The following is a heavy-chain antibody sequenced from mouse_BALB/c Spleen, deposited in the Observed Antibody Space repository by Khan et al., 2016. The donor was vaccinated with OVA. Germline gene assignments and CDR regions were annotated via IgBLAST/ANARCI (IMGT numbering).Heavy chain of an antibody. J-gene: IGHJ2*01. V-gene: IGHV1-4*01. CDR3: ARTHER. CDR2: INPSSGYT. CDR1: GYTFTSYT. Sequence: QVQLKQSGAELARPGASVKMSCKASGYTFTSYTMHWVKQRPGQGLEWIGYINPSSGYTKYTQKFKDQATLSADKSSSTAYMQLSSLTSEDSAVYYCARTHERWGQGTTVTVSS.